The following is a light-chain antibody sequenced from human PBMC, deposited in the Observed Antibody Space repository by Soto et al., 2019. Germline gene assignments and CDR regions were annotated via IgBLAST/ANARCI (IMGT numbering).Light chain of an antibody. V-gene: IGKV3-20*01. J-gene: IGKJ1*01. CDR1: QSVSSGY. Sequence: EIVLTQSPGTLSLSPGERATLSYRASQSVSSGYLAWYQQKPGQAPRLLIYGASSRATGIPDRFSGSGSGTDFTLTISRLEPEDFAVYYCQQYGSSPPTWTFGQGTKVEVK. CDR3: QQYGSSPPTWT. CDR2: GAS.